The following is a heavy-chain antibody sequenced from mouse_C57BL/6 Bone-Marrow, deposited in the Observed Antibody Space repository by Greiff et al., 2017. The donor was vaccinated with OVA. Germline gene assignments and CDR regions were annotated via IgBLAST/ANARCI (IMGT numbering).Heavy chain of an antibody. V-gene: IGHV1-5*01. CDR1: GYTFTSYW. J-gene: IGHJ3*01. Sequence: EVQLQESGTVLARPGASVKMSCKTSGYTFTSYWMHWVKQRPGQGLEWIGAIYPGNSDTSYNQKFKGKAKLTAVTSASTAYMELSSLTNEDSAVYYCTKVLYYCGSSWFAYWGQGTLVTVSA. D-gene: IGHD1-1*01. CDR2: IYPGNSDT. CDR3: TKVLYYCGSSWFAY.